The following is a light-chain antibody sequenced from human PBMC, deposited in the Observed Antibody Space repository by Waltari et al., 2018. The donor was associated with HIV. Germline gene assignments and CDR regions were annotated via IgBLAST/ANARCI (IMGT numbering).Light chain of an antibody. CDR1: NRDLGEYNY. V-gene: IGLV2-14*01. CDR2: EVS. J-gene: IGLJ1*01. Sequence: QSALAQPASVSGSPGQSITLSCTGTNRDLGEYNYVTWYQKHQDKAPKVIIYEVSNRPSGVSNRFSGSKSGNTASLTISGLRAEDEGDYFCGTYTSTTTLYVFGTGTRVAVL. CDR3: GTYTSTTTLYV.